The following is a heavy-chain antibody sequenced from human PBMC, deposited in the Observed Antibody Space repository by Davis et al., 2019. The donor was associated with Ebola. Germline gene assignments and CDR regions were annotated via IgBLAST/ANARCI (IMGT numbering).Heavy chain of an antibody. Sequence: PGGSLRLSCAASGFTFSSYGMHWVRQAPGKGLEWVAVISYDGSNKYYADSVKGRFTISRDNSKNTLYLQMNSLRAEDTAVYYCAKDPPYYYDSSGYYYEDYWGQGTLVTVSS. CDR2: ISYDGSNK. CDR1: GFTFSSYG. D-gene: IGHD3-22*01. V-gene: IGHV3-30*18. J-gene: IGHJ4*02. CDR3: AKDPPYYYDSSGYYYEDY.